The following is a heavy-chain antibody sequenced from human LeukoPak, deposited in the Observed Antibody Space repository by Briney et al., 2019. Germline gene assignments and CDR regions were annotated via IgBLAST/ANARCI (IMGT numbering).Heavy chain of an antibody. CDR2: IYYSGST. V-gene: IGHV4-59*01. D-gene: IGHD6-19*01. J-gene: IGHJ4*02. CDR3: ARVGSSGWYNYFDY. Sequence: SETLSLTCTVSGGSISSYYWSWIRQPPGKGLEWIGYIYYSGSTNYNPSLKSRVTISVYTAKNHFSLKLSSVTAADTAVYYCARVGSSGWYNYFDYWGQGTLVTVSS. CDR1: GGSISSYY.